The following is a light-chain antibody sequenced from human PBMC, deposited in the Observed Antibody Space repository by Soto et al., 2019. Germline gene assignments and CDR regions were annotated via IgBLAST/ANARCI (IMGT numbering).Light chain of an antibody. CDR2: FAS. CDR1: QGISNS. V-gene: IGKV1-27*01. J-gene: IGKJ5*01. CDR3: QKYDGLPAT. Sequence: DIQMTQSPSSLSASVGDRVTITCRASQGISNSLAWYHQKPRTVPKLLIYFASTVQSVVPSRFSGSGSGTDFTLTISSLQPEDVGTYYCQKYDGLPATFGQGTRLEIK.